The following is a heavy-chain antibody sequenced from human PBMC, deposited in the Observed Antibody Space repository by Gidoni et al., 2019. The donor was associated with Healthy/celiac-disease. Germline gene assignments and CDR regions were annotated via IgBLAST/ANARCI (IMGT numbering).Heavy chain of an antibody. V-gene: IGHV1-18*01. Sequence: QVQLVQSGAEVKKPGASVKVSCMASGYTFTSYGISWVRQAPGQGLEWMGWISAYNGNTNYAQKLQGRVTMTTDTSTSTAYMELRSLRSDDTAVYYCARGRWYDSSGYYPDGMDVWGQGTTVTVSS. CDR2: ISAYNGNT. CDR1: GYTFTSYG. CDR3: ARGRWYDSSGYYPDGMDV. J-gene: IGHJ6*02. D-gene: IGHD3-22*01.